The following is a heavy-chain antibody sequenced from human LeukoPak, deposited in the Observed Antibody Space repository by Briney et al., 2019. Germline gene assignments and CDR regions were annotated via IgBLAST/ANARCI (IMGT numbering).Heavy chain of an antibody. Sequence: ASEKVSCKASGYTFTTYGIGWVRQAPGQGLEWVGWITAYNGNTNYAQKFQGRVTMTTDTMTTDTSTSTAYMELRSLRSDDTAGYYCAREGGWERFGVHHHGYYFDYWGQGTLVTVSS. CDR3: AREGGWERFGVHHHGYYFDY. V-gene: IGHV1-18*01. CDR1: GYTFTTYG. D-gene: IGHD3-10*01. J-gene: IGHJ4*02. CDR2: ITAYNGNT.